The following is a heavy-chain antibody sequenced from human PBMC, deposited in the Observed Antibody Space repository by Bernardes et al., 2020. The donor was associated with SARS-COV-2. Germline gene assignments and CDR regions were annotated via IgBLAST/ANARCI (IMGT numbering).Heavy chain of an antibody. J-gene: IGHJ3*01. D-gene: IGHD2-21*01. Sequence: SEPLSLTCSVSGGSVYSRGYYWGWIRQPPGKGLEWIGSIYYSGSTYYNPSLKSRVLMSADTSKNQFSLNLTSVTAADTAVYFCARQYCGTSTCQRFWGPFYDMDVWGQGTMVTVSS. CDR3: ARQYCGTSTCQRFWGPFYDMDV. CDR1: GGSVYSRGYY. V-gene: IGHV4-39*01. CDR2: IYYSGST.